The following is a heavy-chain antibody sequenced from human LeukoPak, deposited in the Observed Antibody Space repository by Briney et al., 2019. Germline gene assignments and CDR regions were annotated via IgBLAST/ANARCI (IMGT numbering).Heavy chain of an antibody. D-gene: IGHD3-10*01. V-gene: IGHV4-59*01. Sequence: PSETLSLTCTVSGDSISSSYWSWLRQPPGKGLEWIGYVYYTGSSYYSPSLKSRATTSIDMSKNQFSLKLTSMTAADTAVYYCAGYGSGSYYKAFDFWGQGILVTVSS. CDR3: AGYGSGSYYKAFDF. CDR1: GDSISSSY. J-gene: IGHJ4*02. CDR2: VYYTGSS.